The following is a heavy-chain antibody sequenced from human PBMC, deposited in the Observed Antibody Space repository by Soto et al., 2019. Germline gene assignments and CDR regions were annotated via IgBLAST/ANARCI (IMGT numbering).Heavy chain of an antibody. CDR1: GLTFSDYY. D-gene: IGHD4-17*01. Sequence: PGGSLRLSCAASGLTFSDYYMSWIRQAPGKGLEWVSSISTSRCYTTYADSVNGRFTISRDNAKNSVFLQMNRLRAEDTAVYYCSRVAGYGGYRFDYWGQGTLVTVSS. CDR3: SRVAGYGGYRFDY. V-gene: IGHV3-11*06. CDR2: ISTSRCYT. J-gene: IGHJ4*02.